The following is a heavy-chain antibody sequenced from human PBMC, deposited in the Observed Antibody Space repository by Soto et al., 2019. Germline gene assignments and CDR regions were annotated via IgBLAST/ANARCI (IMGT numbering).Heavy chain of an antibody. J-gene: IGHJ4*02. CDR1: GFTFSSYW. Sequence: GGSLRLSCAASGFTFSSYWMSWVRQAPGKGLEWVANIKQDGSEKYYVDSVKGRFTISRDNAENSLYLQMNSLRAEDTAVYYCAREHTISSSSSDYRGQGTLVTVSS. D-gene: IGHD6-6*01. CDR3: AREHTISSSSSDY. CDR2: IKQDGSEK. V-gene: IGHV3-7*01.